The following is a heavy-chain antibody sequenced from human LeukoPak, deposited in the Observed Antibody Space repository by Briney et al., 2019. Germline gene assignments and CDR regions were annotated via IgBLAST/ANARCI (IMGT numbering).Heavy chain of an antibody. CDR1: GFTVSSNY. V-gene: IGHV3-11*04. CDR3: ASPFSSGTVTPLDAFDI. D-gene: IGHD4-17*01. Sequence: PGGSLRLSCAASGFTVSSNYMSWVRQAPGKGLEWVSYISSSGSTIYYADSVKGRFTISRDNAKNSLYLQMNSLRAEDTAVYYCASPFSSGTVTPLDAFDIWGQGTMVTVSS. J-gene: IGHJ3*02. CDR2: ISSSGSTI.